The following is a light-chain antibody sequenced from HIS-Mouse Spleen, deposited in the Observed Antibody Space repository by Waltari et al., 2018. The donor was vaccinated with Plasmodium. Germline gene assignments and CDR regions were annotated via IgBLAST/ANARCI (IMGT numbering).Light chain of an antibody. CDR1: QSFSSY. Sequence: DIVLTQSPATLSLSPGERANLSCRASQSFSSYLAWYQQKPGQAPRLLIYDASNRATGIPARFSGSGSGTDFTLTISSLEPEDFAVYYCQQRSNWPITFGQGTRLEIK. J-gene: IGKJ5*01. V-gene: IGKV3-11*01. CDR2: DAS. CDR3: QQRSNWPIT.